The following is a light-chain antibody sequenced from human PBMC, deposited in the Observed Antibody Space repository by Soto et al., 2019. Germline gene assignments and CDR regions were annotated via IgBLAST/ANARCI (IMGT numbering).Light chain of an antibody. V-gene: IGLV2-23*01. Sequence: QSALTQPASVSGSPGQSITISCTGTSSDVGSYNLVSWYQQHPGKAPKLMIYEGSKRPSGVSNRFSGSKSGNTASLTISRLQAEDEADYYCCSDAGNLPSVPYVFVPG. CDR3: CSDAGNLPSVPYV. CDR2: EGS. CDR1: SSDVGSYNL. J-gene: IGLJ1*01.